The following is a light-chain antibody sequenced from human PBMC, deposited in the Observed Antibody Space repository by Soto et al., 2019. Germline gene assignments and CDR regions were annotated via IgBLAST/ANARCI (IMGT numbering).Light chain of an antibody. Sequence: QSALTQPASVSGSPGQSITISCTGTSSDVGGYNYVSWYQQHPGKAPKLMIYDVSNRPSGVSNRVSGYQSGNTASLTISGLHAEDEADYYCSSYTSSSTYVFGTGTKLTVL. V-gene: IGLV2-14*01. CDR2: DVS. CDR3: SSYTSSSTYV. J-gene: IGLJ1*01. CDR1: SSDVGGYNY.